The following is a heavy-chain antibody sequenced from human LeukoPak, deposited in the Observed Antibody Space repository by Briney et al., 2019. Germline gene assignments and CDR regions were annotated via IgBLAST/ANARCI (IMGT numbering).Heavy chain of an antibody. CDR1: GFTFSSYG. D-gene: IGHD3-10*01. J-gene: IGHJ5*02. CDR2: ISYDGSNK. CDR3: AKREDYGSGSYKGLDP. V-gene: IGHV3-30*18. Sequence: GGSLRLSCEASGFTFSSYGMHWVRQAPGKGLEWVAVISYDGSNKYYADSVKGRFTISRDNSKNTLYLEMKSLRAEDTAVYYCAKREDYGSGSYKGLDPWGQGTLVTVSS.